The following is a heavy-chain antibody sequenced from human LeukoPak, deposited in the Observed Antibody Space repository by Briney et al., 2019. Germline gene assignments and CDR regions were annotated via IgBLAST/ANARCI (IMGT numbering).Heavy chain of an antibody. CDR2: INPNSGGT. V-gene: IGHV1-2*02. J-gene: IGHJ3*02. CDR1: GYTFTGYY. CDR3: ARDQTIFGVVIPPVSAFDI. Sequence: GASVKVSCKASGYTFTGYYMHWVRQAPGQGLEWMGWINPNSGGTNYAQKFQGRVTMTRDTSISTAYMELSRLRSDDTAVYYCARDQTIFGVVIPPVSAFDIWGQGTMVTVSS. D-gene: IGHD3-3*01.